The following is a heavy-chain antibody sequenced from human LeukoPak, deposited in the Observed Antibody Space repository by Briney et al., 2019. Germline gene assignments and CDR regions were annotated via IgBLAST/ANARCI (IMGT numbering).Heavy chain of an antibody. Sequence: PSQTLSLTCTVSGGSISSGGYYWSWIRQPPGKGLEWIGYIYHSGSTYYNPSLKSRVTISVDRSKNQFSLKLSSVTAADTAVYYCASLIGYCSSTSCYEGAYYYYYMDVWGKGTTVTVSS. CDR3: ASLIGYCSSTSCYEGAYYYYYMDV. CDR2: IYHSGST. V-gene: IGHV4-30-2*01. J-gene: IGHJ6*03. D-gene: IGHD2-2*01. CDR1: GGSISSGGYY.